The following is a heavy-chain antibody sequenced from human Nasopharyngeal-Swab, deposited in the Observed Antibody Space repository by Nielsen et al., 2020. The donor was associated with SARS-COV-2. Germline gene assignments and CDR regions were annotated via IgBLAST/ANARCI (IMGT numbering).Heavy chain of an antibody. V-gene: IGHV3-30-3*01. D-gene: IGHD6-19*01. CDR1: GFTFSSYA. Sequence: GGSLRLSCAASGFTFSSYAMHWVRQAPGKGLEWVAVISYDGSNKYYADSVKGRFTISRDSSKNTLYLQMNSLRAEDTAVYYCARDRGIAVAGNYYYYGMDVWGQGTTVTVSS. CDR2: ISYDGSNK. J-gene: IGHJ6*02. CDR3: ARDRGIAVAGNYYYYGMDV.